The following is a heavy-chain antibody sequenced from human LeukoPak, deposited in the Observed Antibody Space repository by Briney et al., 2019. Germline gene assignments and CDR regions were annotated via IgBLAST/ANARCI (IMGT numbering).Heavy chain of an antibody. Sequence: ASVKVSCKASGYTFTSYGISWVRQAPGQGLEWMGWIIAYNGNTNYAQKLQGRVTMTTDTSTSTAYMELRSLRSDDTAVYYCARDSGAMVRGVLDYWGQGTLVTVSS. V-gene: IGHV1-18*01. J-gene: IGHJ4*02. CDR3: ARDSGAMVRGVLDY. CDR2: IIAYNGNT. D-gene: IGHD3-10*01. CDR1: GYTFTSYG.